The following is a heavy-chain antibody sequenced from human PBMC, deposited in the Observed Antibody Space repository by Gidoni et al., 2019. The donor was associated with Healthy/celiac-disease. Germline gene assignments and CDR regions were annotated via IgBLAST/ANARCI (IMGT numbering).Heavy chain of an antibody. V-gene: IGHV4-59*08. CDR3: AISSFSQLWSRYYYYGMDV. J-gene: IGHJ6*02. Sequence: QVQLQESGPGLVKPSETLSLTCTVSGGSLSSYYWSWIRQPPGKGLEWIGYIYYSGSTNYNPSLKSRVTISVDTSKNQFSLKLSSVTAADTAVYYCAISSFSQLWSRYYYYGMDVWGQGTTVTVSS. D-gene: IGHD5-18*01. CDR1: GGSLSSYY. CDR2: IYYSGST.